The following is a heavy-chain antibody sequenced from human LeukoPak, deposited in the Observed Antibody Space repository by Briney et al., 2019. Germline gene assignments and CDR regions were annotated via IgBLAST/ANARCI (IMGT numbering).Heavy chain of an antibody. CDR1: GLAFSSYE. J-gene: IGHJ6*03. CDR2: ISSSSSTI. Sequence: PGGSLRLSCAASGLAFSSYEMNWVRQAPGKGLEWVSYISSSSSTIYYADSVKGRFTISRDNARTSLYLQMHSLRADDTAVYYCARAPALRFLEYYFYYMDVWGKGTTVTVSS. D-gene: IGHD3-3*01. V-gene: IGHV3-48*01. CDR3: ARAPALRFLEYYFYYMDV.